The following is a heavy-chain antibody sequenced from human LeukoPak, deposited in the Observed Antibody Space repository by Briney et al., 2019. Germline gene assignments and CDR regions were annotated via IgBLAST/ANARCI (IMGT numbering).Heavy chain of an antibody. V-gene: IGHV4-59*01. Sequence: SETLSLTCTVSGDSISGYYWSCFRLPPGKGLEWIGYISYTGNTNYNPSLKSRLTISLDTSRNHFSLKLSSVTAADTAVYYCARGLPGYSGGDDAFNIWGQGTMATVSS. CDR1: GDSISGYY. J-gene: IGHJ3*02. CDR2: ISYTGNT. D-gene: IGHD1-26*01. CDR3: ARGLPGYSGGDDAFNI.